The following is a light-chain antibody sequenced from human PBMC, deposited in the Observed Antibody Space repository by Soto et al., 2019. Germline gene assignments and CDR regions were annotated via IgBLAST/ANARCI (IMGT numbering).Light chain of an antibody. V-gene: IGKV3D-15*01. J-gene: IGKJ4*01. CDR2: QTS. Sequence: EIVMTQSPATLSVSPGERATLSCRASQYINTRLAWYQHRPGQAPRLLIYQTSIRAAGIPARFSASGSGTDFTLTISGLQSEDFATYYCQQYNNWPVTFGGGTKVDIK. CDR3: QQYNNWPVT. CDR1: QYINTR.